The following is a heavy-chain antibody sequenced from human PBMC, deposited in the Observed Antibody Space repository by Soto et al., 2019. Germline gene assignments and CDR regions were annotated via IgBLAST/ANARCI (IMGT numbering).Heavy chain of an antibody. Sequence: GGSLRLSCAASGFTFSSYAMSWVRQAPGKGLEWVSSISSSSSYIYYADSVKGRFTISRDNAKNSLYLQMNSLRAEDTAVYYCARDSAVAGMTITLPLQYWGQGTLVTVSS. CDR2: ISSSSSYI. V-gene: IGHV3-21*01. D-gene: IGHD6-19*01. J-gene: IGHJ4*02. CDR3: ARDSAVAGMTITLPLQY. CDR1: GFTFSSYA.